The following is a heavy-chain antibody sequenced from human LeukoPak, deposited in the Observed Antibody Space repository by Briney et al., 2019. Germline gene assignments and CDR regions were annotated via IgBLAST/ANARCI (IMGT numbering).Heavy chain of an antibody. D-gene: IGHD6-19*01. J-gene: IGHJ1*01. Sequence: SETLSLTCAVSGGSISSSNWWSWVRQPPGKGLEWIGEIYHSGSTNYNPSLKSRVTISVDKSKNQFSLKLSSVTAADTAVYYCASKSSGPLQHQYFQHWGQGTLVTVSS. CDR1: GGSISSSNW. CDR2: IYHSGST. CDR3: ASKSSGPLQHQYFQH. V-gene: IGHV4-4*02.